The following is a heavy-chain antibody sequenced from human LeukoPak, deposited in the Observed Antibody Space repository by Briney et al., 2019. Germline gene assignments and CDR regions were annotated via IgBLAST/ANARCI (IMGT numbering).Heavy chain of an antibody. V-gene: IGHV4-34*01. CDR1: GGSFSGYY. Sequence: SETLSLTCAVYGGSFSGYYWSWIRQPPGKGLEWIGEINHSGSTNYNPSLKSRVTISVDTSENQFSLKLSSVTAADTAVYYCARGLRGYSYGARRDDYWGQGTLVTVSS. CDR2: INHSGST. J-gene: IGHJ4*02. CDR3: ARGLRGYSYGARRDDY. D-gene: IGHD5-18*01.